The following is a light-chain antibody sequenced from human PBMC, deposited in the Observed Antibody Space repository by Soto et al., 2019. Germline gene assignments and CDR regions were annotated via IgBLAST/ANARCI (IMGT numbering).Light chain of an antibody. J-gene: IGKJ2*02. CDR2: QAS. V-gene: IGKV1-5*03. CDR1: QSINGW. CDR3: QQYDSYPWT. Sequence: DIQMTQSPSTLSASVGDRVTITCRASQSINGWLAWYQQRPGKAPNLLIYQASSLESGVPSRFSGGGSGTEFTLTINSLQPDDSATYYCQQYDSYPWTFGQGAKLEI.